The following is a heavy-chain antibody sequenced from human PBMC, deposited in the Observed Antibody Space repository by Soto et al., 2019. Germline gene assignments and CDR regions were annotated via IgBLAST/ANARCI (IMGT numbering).Heavy chain of an antibody. J-gene: IGHJ4*02. Sequence: EASVKVSCKASGGTFSSYAISWVRQAPGQGLEWMGGIIPIFGTANYAQKFQGRVTITADESTSTAYMELSSLRSEDTAAYYCARVAHDYGGSRDWGQGTLVTVSS. CDR1: GGTFSSYA. V-gene: IGHV1-69*13. CDR3: ARVAHDYGGSRD. CDR2: IIPIFGTA. D-gene: IGHD4-17*01.